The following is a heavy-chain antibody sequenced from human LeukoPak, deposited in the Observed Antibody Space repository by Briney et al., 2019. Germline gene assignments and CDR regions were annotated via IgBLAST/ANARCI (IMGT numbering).Heavy chain of an antibody. CDR3: ARDRTLSGSHGWFDP. V-gene: IGHV4-34*01. D-gene: IGHD1-26*01. Sequence: PSETLSLTCAVYGGSFSGYYWSWIRQPPGKGLEWIGEINHSGSTNYNPSLKSRVTISVDTSKNQFSLKLSSVTAVDTAVYYCARDRTLSGSHGWFDPWGQGTLVTVSS. CDR2: INHSGST. J-gene: IGHJ5*02. CDR1: GGSFSGYY.